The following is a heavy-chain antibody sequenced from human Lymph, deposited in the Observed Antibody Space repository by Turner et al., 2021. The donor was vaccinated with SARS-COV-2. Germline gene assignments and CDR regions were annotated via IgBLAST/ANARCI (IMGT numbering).Heavy chain of an antibody. V-gene: IGHV3-23*01. D-gene: IGHD3-16*01. J-gene: IGHJ6*02. CDR3: ANLYPTVSWEFPYGMDV. CDR2: ISGSGGST. Sequence: EVQMLVSGGGLVQPGGSLRLSCAASGITFNNYSMSWVRQARGKGLEWVATISGSGGSTYNADDVKGRFIISRDNAKNTLYLKMNSQRAEDTAVYYCANLYPTVSWEFPYGMDVWGQGTTVTVSS. CDR1: GITFNNYS.